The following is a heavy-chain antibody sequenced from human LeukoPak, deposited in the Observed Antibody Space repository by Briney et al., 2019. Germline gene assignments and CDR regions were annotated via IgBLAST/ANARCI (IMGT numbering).Heavy chain of an antibody. CDR3: ARDGRIWSGYYGDYYYYYMDV. CDR1: GGSISSYY. J-gene: IGHJ6*03. CDR2: IYTSGST. V-gene: IGHV4-4*07. Sequence: SETLSLTCTVSGGSISSYYWSWIRQPAGKGLEWIGRIYTSGSTNYNPSLKSRVTMSVDTSKNQFSLKLSSVTAADTAVYYCARDGRIWSGYYGDYYYYYMDVWGKGTTVTVSS. D-gene: IGHD3-3*01.